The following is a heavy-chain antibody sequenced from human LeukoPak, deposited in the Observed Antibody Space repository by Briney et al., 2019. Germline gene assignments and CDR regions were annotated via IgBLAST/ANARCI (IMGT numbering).Heavy chain of an antibody. CDR3: ARDQRWFGELSPDFDY. J-gene: IGHJ4*02. Sequence: ASVKVSCKASGYTFPSYGISWVRQAPGQGLAWMGWISAYNGNTNYAQKLQGRVTMTTDTSTSTAYMELRSLRSDDTAVYYCARDQRWFGELSPDFDYWGQGTLVTVSS. V-gene: IGHV1-18*01. CDR1: GYTFPSYG. CDR2: ISAYNGNT. D-gene: IGHD3-10*01.